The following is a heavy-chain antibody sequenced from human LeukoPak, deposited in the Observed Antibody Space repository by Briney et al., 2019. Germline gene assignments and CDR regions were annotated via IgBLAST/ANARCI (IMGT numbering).Heavy chain of an antibody. D-gene: IGHD1-26*01. CDR1: GFTFSSYA. V-gene: IGHV3-66*01. Sequence: PGGSLRLSCAASGFTFSSYAMSWVRQAPGKGLEWVSVIYSGDTTYYADSVKGRFTISRDNSKNTLYLQMSSLRAEDTAVYYCARDRGGSYLYYFDYWGQGTLVTVSS. CDR3: ARDRGGSYLYYFDY. CDR2: IYSGDTT. J-gene: IGHJ4*02.